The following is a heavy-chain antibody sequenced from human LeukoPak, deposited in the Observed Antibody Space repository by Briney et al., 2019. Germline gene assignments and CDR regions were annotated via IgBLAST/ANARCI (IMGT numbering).Heavy chain of an antibody. CDR2: ISWNSGSI. J-gene: IGHJ4*02. Sequence: PGRSLRLSCAASGFTFDDYAMHWVRQAPGKGLEWVSGISWNSGSIGYADSVKGRFTISRDNAKNSLYLQMNSLRAEDTALYCCAKTLREYYDILAGTVFDYWGQGTLVTVSS. CDR3: AKTLREYYDILAGTVFDY. D-gene: IGHD3-9*01. V-gene: IGHV3-9*01. CDR1: GFTFDDYA.